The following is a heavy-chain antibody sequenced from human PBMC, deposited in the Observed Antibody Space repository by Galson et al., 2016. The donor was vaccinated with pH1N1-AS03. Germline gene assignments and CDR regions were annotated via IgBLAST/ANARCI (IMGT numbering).Heavy chain of an antibody. J-gene: IGHJ5*02. CDR3: ARQGTTVTANHVWLDT. CDR1: GPSFDSYW. D-gene: IGHD1-14*01. Sequence: QSGAEVKKPGESLRISCQGSGPSFDSYWITWVRQMPRKGLEWMGRINPLDSYNDYNPSFQGHVSFSVDKSIHTAYLQWSSLEASDTGIYYCARQGTTVTANHVWLDTWGQGTLVTVSS. V-gene: IGHV5-10-1*01. CDR2: INPLDSYN.